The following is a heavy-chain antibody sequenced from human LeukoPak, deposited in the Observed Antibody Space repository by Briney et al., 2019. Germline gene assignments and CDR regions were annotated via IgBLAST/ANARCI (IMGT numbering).Heavy chain of an antibody. CDR3: ARKGEAARHEIDY. J-gene: IGHJ4*02. CDR2: IWYDGSNK. Sequence: GRSLRLSCAASGFTFSSYGMHWVRQAPGKGLEWVAVIWYDGSNKYYADSVKGRFTISRDNSKNTLYLQMNSLRAEDTAVYYCARKGEAARHEIDYWGQGTLVTVSS. D-gene: IGHD6-6*01. V-gene: IGHV3-33*01. CDR1: GFTFSSYG.